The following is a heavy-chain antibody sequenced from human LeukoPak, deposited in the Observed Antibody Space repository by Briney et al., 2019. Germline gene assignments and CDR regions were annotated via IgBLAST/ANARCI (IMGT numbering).Heavy chain of an antibody. D-gene: IGHD3-3*01. V-gene: IGHV4-4*07. Sequence: SETLSLTCTVSGASISSYYWSWIRQPAGKGLEWLGRTSTTVGTYYSPSLKSRVTMSIDTSKNQFSLKLSSVTAADTAVYYCARESVAWSGYYWDAFDIWGQGTMVTVSS. CDR1: GASISSYY. J-gene: IGHJ3*02. CDR3: ARESVAWSGYYWDAFDI. CDR2: TSTTVGT.